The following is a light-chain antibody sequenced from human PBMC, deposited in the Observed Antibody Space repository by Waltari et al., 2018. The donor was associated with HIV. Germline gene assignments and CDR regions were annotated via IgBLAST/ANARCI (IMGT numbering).Light chain of an antibody. CDR2: AAF. J-gene: IGKJ2*02. Sequence: DIQLTQSPSFLSASVGDRVTITCRASQGIGTHLAWYQQKPGRAPKLLIYAAFTLQSGVPSRFSGSGSGTDFTLTISSLQPEDSATYYCQQVNSSPCTFGQGTKLEIK. CDR3: QQVNSSPCT. V-gene: IGKV1-9*01. CDR1: QGIGTH.